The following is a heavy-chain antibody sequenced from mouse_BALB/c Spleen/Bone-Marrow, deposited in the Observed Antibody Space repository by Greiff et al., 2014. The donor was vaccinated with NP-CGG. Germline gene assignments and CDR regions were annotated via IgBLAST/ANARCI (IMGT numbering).Heavy chain of an antibody. J-gene: IGHJ2*01. CDR1: GYTFTSYW. CDR2: IYPGNSDN. Sequence: VQLKQSGTVLARPGASVKMSCKASGYTFTSYWVHWGKQRPGQGLGWIGTIYPGNSDNTYNQKFKGKAKLTAVTSTSTAYMELSSLTNEDSAVYYCTTLARNYFDYWGQGTTLTVSS. CDR3: TTLARNYFDY. V-gene: IGHV1-5*01.